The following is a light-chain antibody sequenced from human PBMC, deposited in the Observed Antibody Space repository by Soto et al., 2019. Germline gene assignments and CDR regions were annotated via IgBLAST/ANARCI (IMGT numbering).Light chain of an antibody. CDR3: QQRRSWQVT. CDR2: DAS. Sequence: ENVLTQSTATLSLSPGEGSTLSCRASQSINTYLAWYQQKPGQAPRLLIYDASKRATGIPARFSGSGSGTNFTLTISSLEPEDFAVYYCQQRRSWQVTFGQGGRLEI. J-gene: IGKJ5*01. V-gene: IGKV3D-11*02. CDR1: QSINTY.